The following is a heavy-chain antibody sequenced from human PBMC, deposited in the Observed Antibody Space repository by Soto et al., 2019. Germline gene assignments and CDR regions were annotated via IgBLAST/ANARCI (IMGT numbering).Heavy chain of an antibody. CDR1: DDFISSYY. CDR2: VSTNGAT. V-gene: IGHV4-4*07. J-gene: IGHJ6*02. Sequence: SETLSLTCTVSDDFISSYYWNWIRQPAGKGLEWIGRVSTNGATNYNPSLESRVTMSVDTSKNQFSLKLASVTAADTAVYFCARADYEILTGSYAMDVWGQGTTVTVSS. D-gene: IGHD3-9*01. CDR3: ARADYEILTGSYAMDV.